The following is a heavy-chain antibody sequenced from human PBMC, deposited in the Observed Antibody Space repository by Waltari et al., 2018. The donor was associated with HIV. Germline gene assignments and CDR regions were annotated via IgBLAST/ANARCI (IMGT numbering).Heavy chain of an antibody. CDR3: ARRSGEYWYFDL. CDR2: MYHSGST. V-gene: IGHV4-38-2*02. Sequence: QVQLQESGPGLVKPSETLSPSCTVSGYPLSSGYYWGWIRQPPGKGLEWLGSMYHSGSTYYNPSLKMRVTMSVDTSKNQFSLKLSSVTAADTAVYYCARRSGEYWYFDLWGRGTLVTVSS. D-gene: IGHD7-27*01. CDR1: GYPLSSGYY. J-gene: IGHJ2*01.